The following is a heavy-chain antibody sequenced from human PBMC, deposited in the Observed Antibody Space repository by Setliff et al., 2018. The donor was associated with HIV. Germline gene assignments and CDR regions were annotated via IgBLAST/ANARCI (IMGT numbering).Heavy chain of an antibody. D-gene: IGHD3-16*01. Sequence: SETLSLTCAVYGGSFSGDSWSWIRQPRIGEINHNGSTNYNPSLKSRVTISVDTSKNQFSLKLSSVTAADTAVYYCATSLGRGALDIWGQGTMVTVSS. CDR2: INHNGST. V-gene: IGHV4-34*01. J-gene: IGHJ3*02. CDR1: GGSFSGDS. CDR3: ATSLGRGALDI.